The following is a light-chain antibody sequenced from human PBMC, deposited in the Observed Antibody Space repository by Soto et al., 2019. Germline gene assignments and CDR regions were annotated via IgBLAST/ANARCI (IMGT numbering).Light chain of an antibody. CDR3: QQRNSYTRT. V-gene: IGKV1-9*01. Sequence: IQMTQSPATLSASVGPRVTITCLASQGINIFLAWFQQKPGKPPNTMISAASTLQSGVPSRFSVIGSETEFTLTITSLQTEDSATYDGQQRNSYTRTFRQGTKVDI. CDR1: QGINIF. J-gene: IGKJ2*01. CDR2: AAS.